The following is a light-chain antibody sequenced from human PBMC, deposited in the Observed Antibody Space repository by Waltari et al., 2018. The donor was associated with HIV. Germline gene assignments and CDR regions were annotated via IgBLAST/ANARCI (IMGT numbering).Light chain of an antibody. CDR1: SSNIGAGYD. CDR3: QSYDSSLSGVV. J-gene: IGLJ2*01. Sequence: QSVLTQPPSVSGAPGQRVTISCTGGSSNIGAGYDVHWYQQLPGTAPKLLIYGNTNRPSGVPDRFSGSKSGTSASLAITGLQAEDESDYYCQSYDSSLSGVVFGGGTKLTAL. V-gene: IGLV1-40*01. CDR2: GNT.